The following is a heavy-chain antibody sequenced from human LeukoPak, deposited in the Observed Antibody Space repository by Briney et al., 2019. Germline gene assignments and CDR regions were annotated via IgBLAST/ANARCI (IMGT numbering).Heavy chain of an antibody. J-gene: IGHJ4*02. CDR2: ISYDGSNK. CDR1: GFTFSSYG. V-gene: IGHV3-30*03. Sequence: GRSLRLSCAASGFTFSSYGMHWVRQAPGKGLEWVAVISYDGSNKYYADSVKGRFTISRDNSKNTLYLQMNSLTAEDTAVYYCARKGGTRGPLNYWGQGTLVTVSS. CDR3: ARKGGTRGPLNY. D-gene: IGHD2-8*01.